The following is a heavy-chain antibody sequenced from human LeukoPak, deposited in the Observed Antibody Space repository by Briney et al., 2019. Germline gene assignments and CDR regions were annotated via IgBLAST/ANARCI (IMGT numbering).Heavy chain of an antibody. CDR1: GFTFNSYA. CDR2: ISYDGSNK. Sequence: GGSLRLSCAASGFTFNSYAMHWVRQAPGKGLEWVAVISYDGSNKYYADSVKGRFTISRDNSKNTLYLQMNSLRAEDTAVYYCAGGGVMPDYWGQGTLVTVSS. D-gene: IGHD3-16*01. J-gene: IGHJ4*02. CDR3: AGGGVMPDY. V-gene: IGHV3-30*04.